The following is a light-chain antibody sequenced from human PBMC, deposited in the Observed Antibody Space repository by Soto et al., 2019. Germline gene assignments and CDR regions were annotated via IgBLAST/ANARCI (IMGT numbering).Light chain of an antibody. CDR2: EVN. Sequence: QSVLTQPPSASGSPGQSVTISCTGTSSDVGNYNYVSWYQQHPGKAPKLMIYEVNKRPSGVPDRFSGSKSGNTASLTVSGLQAEDEADYYCSSYAGSNSHVAFGGGTKVTVL. CDR3: SSYAGSNSHVA. V-gene: IGLV2-8*01. J-gene: IGLJ2*01. CDR1: SSDVGNYNY.